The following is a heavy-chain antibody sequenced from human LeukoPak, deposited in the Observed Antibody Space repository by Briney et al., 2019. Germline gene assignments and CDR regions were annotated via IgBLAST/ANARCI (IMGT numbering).Heavy chain of an antibody. Sequence: GGSLRLSCAASGVTFSSYWMSWVRQAPGKGLEWVAKIKQDGSEKYYVASVKGRFTISRDNAKNSLYLQMNSLRAEDTAVYYCARDLGDDYDILTGYYDYWGQGTLVTVSS. CDR1: GVTFSSYW. J-gene: IGHJ4*02. CDR3: ARDLGDDYDILTGYYDY. V-gene: IGHV3-7*01. CDR2: IKQDGSEK. D-gene: IGHD3-9*01.